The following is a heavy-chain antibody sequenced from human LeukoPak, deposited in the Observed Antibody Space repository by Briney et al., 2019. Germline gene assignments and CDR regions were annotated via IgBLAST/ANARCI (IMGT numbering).Heavy chain of an antibody. CDR3: ARDIVRVKAEPGFDY. J-gene: IGHJ4*02. D-gene: IGHD1-14*01. CDR1: GYTFTGYY. CDR2: INPNSGGT. Sequence: ASVKVSCKASGYTFTGYYMHWVRQAPGQGLEWMGWINPNSGGTNYAQKFQGRVTMTRDTSISTAYMELSRLRPDDTAVYYCARDIVRVKAEPGFDYWGQGTLVTVSS. V-gene: IGHV1-2*02.